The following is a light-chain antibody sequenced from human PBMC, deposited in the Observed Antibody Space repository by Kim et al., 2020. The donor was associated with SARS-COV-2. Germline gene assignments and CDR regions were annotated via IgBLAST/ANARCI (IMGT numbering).Light chain of an antibody. CDR3: QVWDSGSDHYV. J-gene: IGLJ1*01. Sequence: AHGKTARITCGGNSIGSRRVHWYRQKPGQAPVVVIDYDSDRPSGIPERFSGSNSGNTATLTISRVEAGDEADYYCQVWDSGSDHYVFGTGTKVTVL. CDR1: SIGSRR. V-gene: IGLV3-21*04. CDR2: YDS.